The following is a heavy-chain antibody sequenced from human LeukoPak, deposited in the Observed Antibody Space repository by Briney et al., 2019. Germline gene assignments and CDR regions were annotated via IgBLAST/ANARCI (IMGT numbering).Heavy chain of an antibody. V-gene: IGHV3-23*01. CDR1: GFTFSSYA. CDR3: AKGYCSSTSCYARFQH. CDR2: ISGSGGST. D-gene: IGHD2-2*01. Sequence: GGSPRLSCAASGFTFSSYAMSWVRQAPGKGLEWVSAISGSGGSTYYADSVKGRFTISRDNSKNTLYLQMNSLRAEDTAVYYCAKGYCSSTSCYARFQHWGQGTLVTVSS. J-gene: IGHJ1*01.